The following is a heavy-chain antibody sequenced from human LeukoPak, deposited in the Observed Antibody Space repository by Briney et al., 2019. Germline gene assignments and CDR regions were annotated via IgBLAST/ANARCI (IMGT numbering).Heavy chain of an antibody. Sequence: SQTLSLTCTVSGGSISSGGYYWSWIRQHPGKGLEWIGYIYYSGSTYYNPSLKSRVTISVDTSKNQFSLKLSSVTAADTAVYYCARACLGIDYFDYWGQGTLVTVPS. J-gene: IGHJ4*02. V-gene: IGHV4-31*03. CDR2: IYYSGST. CDR1: GGSISSGGYY. D-gene: IGHD7-27*01. CDR3: ARACLGIDYFDY.